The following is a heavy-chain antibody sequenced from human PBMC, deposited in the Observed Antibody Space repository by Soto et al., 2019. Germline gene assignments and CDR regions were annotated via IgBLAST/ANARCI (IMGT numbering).Heavy chain of an antibody. V-gene: IGHV3-64D*08. CDR1: GFTFNDNP. J-gene: IGHJ4*02. Sequence: EVQLVESGGDLVQPGGSLRLSCSASGFTFNDNPMYWVRQPPGKGLEYVSLISANGGSTHYADSVKGRFSISRDNSENTLYLQMSSLSDEDTAVYYCVKGAGWLQDVDYWGQGTLVTVSS. CDR2: ISANGGST. CDR3: VKGAGWLQDVDY. D-gene: IGHD5-12*01.